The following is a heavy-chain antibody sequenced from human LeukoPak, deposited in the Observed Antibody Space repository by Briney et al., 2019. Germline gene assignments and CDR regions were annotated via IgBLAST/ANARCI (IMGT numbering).Heavy chain of an antibody. CDR3: AKDPSEVYYYDSTPFV. CDR2: IRYDGSNK. Sequence: GGSLRLSCAASGFTFSTYAMHWVRQAPGKGLEWVAFIRYDGSNKYYSDSVKGRFTISRDNSKKTLYLQMNSLRAEDTAVYYCAKDPSEVYYYDSTPFVWGKGTTVTVSS. CDR1: GFTFSTYA. V-gene: IGHV3-30*02. J-gene: IGHJ6*04. D-gene: IGHD3-22*01.